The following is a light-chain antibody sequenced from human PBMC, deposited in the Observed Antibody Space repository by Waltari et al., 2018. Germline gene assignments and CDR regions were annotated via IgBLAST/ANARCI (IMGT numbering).Light chain of an antibody. CDR1: QTISTY. J-gene: IGKJ4*01. Sequence: DIQMTQSPSSLSASVGDRVTIPCRASQTISTYLNWYQQKPGTAPKLLIYAASTLQRGVPSRFSGSGSGTDFALTISSLQPEDSATYYCQQTYSTPLTSGGGTKVDIK. CDR3: QQTYSTPLT. CDR2: AAS. V-gene: IGKV1-39*01.